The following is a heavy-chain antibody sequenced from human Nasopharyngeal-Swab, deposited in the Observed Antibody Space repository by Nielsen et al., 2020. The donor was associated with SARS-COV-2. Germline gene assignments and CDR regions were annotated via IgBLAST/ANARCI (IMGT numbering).Heavy chain of an antibody. CDR3: TTDPGITIFGVAQYYFDY. CDR1: GFTFSSYG. J-gene: IGHJ4*02. CDR2: IWYDGSNK. V-gene: IGHV3-33*01. D-gene: IGHD3-3*01. Sequence: GESLKISCAASGFTFSSYGMHWVRQAPGKGLEWVAVIWYDGSNKYYADSVKGRFTISRDNSKNTLYLQMNSLRAEDTAVYYCTTDPGITIFGVAQYYFDYWGQGTLVTVSS.